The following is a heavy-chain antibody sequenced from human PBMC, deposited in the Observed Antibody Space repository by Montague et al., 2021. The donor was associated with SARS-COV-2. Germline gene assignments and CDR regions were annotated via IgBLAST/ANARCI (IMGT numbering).Heavy chain of an antibody. CDR1: GYSFTSYW. J-gene: IGHJ4*02. Sequence: QSGAEVKKPGESLKISCKGSGYSFTSYWVGWVRQMPGKGLEWMGIIYPDDSDTRYSPPFQGQVTISADKSISTAYLQWSSLKASDTAMYYCARLSYYGSGSYPFDYWGQGTLVTVSS. D-gene: IGHD3-10*01. CDR3: ARLSYYGSGSYPFDY. V-gene: IGHV5-51*01. CDR2: IYPDDSDT.